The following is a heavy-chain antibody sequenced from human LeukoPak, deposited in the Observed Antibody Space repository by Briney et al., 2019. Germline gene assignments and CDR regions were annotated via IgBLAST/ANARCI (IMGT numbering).Heavy chain of an antibody. CDR1: GGSISSYY. Sequence: KSSETLSLTCAVSGGSISSYYWSWIRQPPGKGLEWIGYIYYSGSTNYNPSLKSRVTISVDTSKNQFSLKLSSVTAADTAVYYCAGSIPMEAFDIWGQGTMVTVSS. CDR3: AGSIPMEAFDI. CDR2: IYYSGST. D-gene: IGHD3-3*01. J-gene: IGHJ3*02. V-gene: IGHV4-59*01.